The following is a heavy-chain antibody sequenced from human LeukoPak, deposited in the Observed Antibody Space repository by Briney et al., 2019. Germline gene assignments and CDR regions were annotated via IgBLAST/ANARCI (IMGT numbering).Heavy chain of an antibody. CDR3: ARGVSDYLDY. J-gene: IGHJ4*02. Sequence: PGGSLRLSCAASGFTFSSYAMSWVRQAPGKGLEWVSAISGSGGSTYHADSVKGRFTISRDNSKNTLYLQMNSLRSEDTAVYYCARGVSDYLDYWGQGTLVTVSS. CDR2: ISGSGGST. V-gene: IGHV3-23*01. D-gene: IGHD2-8*01. CDR1: GFTFSSYA.